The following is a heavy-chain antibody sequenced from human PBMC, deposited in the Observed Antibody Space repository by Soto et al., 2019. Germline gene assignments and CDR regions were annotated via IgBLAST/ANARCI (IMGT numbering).Heavy chain of an antibody. D-gene: IGHD2-2*01. CDR3: ARAKGEDIVVVPAVPFCYMDV. CDR1: GGSISSGGYY. Sequence: PSXTLSLTCTVSGGSISSGGYYWSWIRQHPGKGLEWSGYIYYSGSTYYNPSLKSRVTIPVDTSKNQFSLKLSSVTAADAAVYYCARAKGEDIVVVPAVPFCYMDVWGKGTTVTXSS. CDR2: IYYSGST. V-gene: IGHV4-31*03. J-gene: IGHJ6*03.